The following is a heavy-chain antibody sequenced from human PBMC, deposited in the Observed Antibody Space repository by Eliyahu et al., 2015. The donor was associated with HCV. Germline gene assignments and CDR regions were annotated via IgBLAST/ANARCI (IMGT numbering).Heavy chain of an antibody. CDR2: IYYSGST. V-gene: IGHV4-39*01. J-gene: IGHJ6*02. CDR1: GGSISSSSYX. CDR3: ARHVAAAGPPDTHYYYYYGMDV. Sequence: QLQLQESGPGLVKPSETLSLTCTVSGGSISSSSYXWGWIRQPPGKGLEWIGSIYYSGSTYYNPSLKSRVTISVDTSKNQFSLKLSSVTAADTAVYYCARHVAAAGPPDTHYYYYYGMDVWGQGTTVTVFS. D-gene: IGHD6-13*01.